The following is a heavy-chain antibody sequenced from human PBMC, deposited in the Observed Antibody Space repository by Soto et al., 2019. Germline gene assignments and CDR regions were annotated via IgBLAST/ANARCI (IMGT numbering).Heavy chain of an antibody. CDR3: ARDGMYDYGSRMR. J-gene: IGHJ4*02. CDR2: IWYDGSNK. D-gene: IGHD3-10*01. Sequence: GGSLRLSCAASGFTFSSYGMHWVRQAPGKGLEWAAVIWYDGSNKYYADSVKGRFTISRDNSKNTLYLQMNNLRVGDTAVYYCARDGMYDYGSRMRWGQGTLVTVSS. CDR1: GFTFSSYG. V-gene: IGHV3-33*01.